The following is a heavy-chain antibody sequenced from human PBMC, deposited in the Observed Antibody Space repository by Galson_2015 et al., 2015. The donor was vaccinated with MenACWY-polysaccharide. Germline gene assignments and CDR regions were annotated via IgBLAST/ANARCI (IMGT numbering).Heavy chain of an antibody. J-gene: IGHJ2*01. V-gene: IGHV4-4*07. CDR3: ARRSLDNWYFDL. CDR2: IHAAGST. Sequence: RIHAAGSTAYNPSFRSRVAMSVDLPRNKFSLRLASVTASDTAIYYCARRSLDNWYFDLWGRGTLVIVSS. D-gene: IGHD1-1*01.